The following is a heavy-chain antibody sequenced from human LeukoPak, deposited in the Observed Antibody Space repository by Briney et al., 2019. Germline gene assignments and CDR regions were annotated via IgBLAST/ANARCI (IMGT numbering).Heavy chain of an antibody. J-gene: IGHJ4*02. CDR2: INPSGFST. CDR1: GYTFASYY. D-gene: IGHD6-13*01. CDR3: ARDKNGVAFSSSCFDY. V-gene: IGHV1-46*01. Sequence: ASVKLSCKASGYTFASYYMHWVRQAPGQGLEWMGIINPSGFSTRYAQRFQGRVTTTRDTSTSTVYMELRSLRSEDTAVYYCARDKNGVAFSSSCFDYWGQGTLVTVSS.